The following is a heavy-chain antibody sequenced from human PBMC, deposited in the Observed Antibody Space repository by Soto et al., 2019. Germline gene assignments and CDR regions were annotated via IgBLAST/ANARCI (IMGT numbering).Heavy chain of an antibody. CDR1: GFSLSTSGRC. D-gene: IGHD6-13*01. CDR2: IDWDDDK. J-gene: IGHJ6*02. CDR3: ARMRQQLVRDYYYGMDV. V-gene: IGHV2-70*11. Sequence: SGPTLVNPTQTLTLTCTFSGFSLSTSGRCVSWIRQPPGKALEWLARIDWDDDKYYSTSLKTRLTISKDTSKNQVVLTMTNMDPVDTATYYCARMRQQLVRDYYYGMDVWGQGTTVTVSS.